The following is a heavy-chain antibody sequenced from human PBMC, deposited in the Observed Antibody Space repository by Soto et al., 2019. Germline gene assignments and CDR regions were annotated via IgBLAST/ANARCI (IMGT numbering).Heavy chain of an antibody. CDR1: GGSISGYY. V-gene: IGHV4-34*01. J-gene: IGHJ5*02. Sequence: SETLSLTCTVSGGSISGYYWSWIRQPPGKGLEWIGGINHSGSTNYNPSLKSRVTISVDTSKNQFSLKLSSVTAADTAVYYCARGRAMVRGVGTWIDPWGQGTLVTVSS. D-gene: IGHD3-10*01. CDR3: ARGRAMVRGVGTWIDP. CDR2: INHSGST.